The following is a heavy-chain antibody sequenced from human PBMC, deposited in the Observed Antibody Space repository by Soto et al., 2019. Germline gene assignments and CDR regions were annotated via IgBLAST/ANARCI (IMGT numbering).Heavy chain of an antibody. D-gene: IGHD6-19*01. CDR1: GYSFTSYW. V-gene: IGHV5-10-1*01. CDR3: ARRRGTGAIAVDGDHYYSGMDV. CDR2: IDPSDSYT. Sequence: PGESLKISCKGSGYSFTSYWISWVRQMPGKGLEWMGRIDPSDSYTNYSPSFQGHVTISADKSISTAYLQWSSLKASDTAMYYCARRRGTGAIAVDGDHYYSGMDVWGQGTTVTVSS. J-gene: IGHJ6*02.